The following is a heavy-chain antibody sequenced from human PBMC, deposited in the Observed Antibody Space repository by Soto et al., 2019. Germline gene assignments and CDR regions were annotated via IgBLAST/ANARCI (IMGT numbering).Heavy chain of an antibody. J-gene: IGHJ4*02. V-gene: IGHV1-69*01. CDR3: ARDPMGRERDYVPY. CDR2: IIPIFGTA. Sequence: QVQLVQSGAEVKKPGSSVKVSCKASVGTFSSYAISWVRQAPGQGLEWMGGIIPIFGTANYAQKFQGRVTITADESTSTAYMELSSLRSEDTAVYYCARDPMGRERDYVPYWGQGTLVTVSS. CDR1: VGTFSSYA.